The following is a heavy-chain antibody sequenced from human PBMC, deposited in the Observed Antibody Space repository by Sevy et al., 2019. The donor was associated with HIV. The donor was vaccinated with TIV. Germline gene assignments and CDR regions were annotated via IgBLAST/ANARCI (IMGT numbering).Heavy chain of an antibody. J-gene: IGHJ3*01. V-gene: IGHV4-30-2*01. CDR1: GGSINSGGYS. CDR3: ARGRVGASSSWYGAFDV. Sequence: ETLSLTCAVSGGSINSGGYSWSWIRQPPGKGLEWIGYILQSGATYYIPSLQSRVSISVDMSKNQFSLNLRSVTAADTAVYYCARGRVGASSSWYGAFDVWGQGTMVTVSS. D-gene: IGHD6-13*01. CDR2: ILQSGAT.